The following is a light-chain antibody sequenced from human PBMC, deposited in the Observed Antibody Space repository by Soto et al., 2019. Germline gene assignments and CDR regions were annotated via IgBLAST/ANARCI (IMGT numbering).Light chain of an antibody. CDR1: QPITNSH. CDR2: GVS. J-gene: IGKJ1*01. Sequence: EIVLTQSPGTLSLSPGDRGTLSCRASQPITNSHLAWYQQKPGQAPRLLIYGVSSRATGIPDRFSASGSGTDFTLTISRLEPEDLAVYYCQQYGSPLRTFGQGTKVEIK. V-gene: IGKV3-20*01. CDR3: QQYGSPLRT.